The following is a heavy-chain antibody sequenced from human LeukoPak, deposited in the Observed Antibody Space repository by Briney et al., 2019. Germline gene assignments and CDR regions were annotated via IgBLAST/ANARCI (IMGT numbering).Heavy chain of an antibody. Sequence: SETLSLTCAVYGGSFSGYYWSWIRQPPGKGLEWIGEINHSGSTNYNPSLKSRVTISVDTSKNQFSLKLSSVTAADTAVYYCARDPPVVVVAATRHYYGVDVWGQGTTVTVSS. J-gene: IGHJ6*02. D-gene: IGHD2-15*01. CDR3: ARDPPVVVVAATRHYYGVDV. CDR2: INHSGST. V-gene: IGHV4-34*01. CDR1: GGSFSGYY.